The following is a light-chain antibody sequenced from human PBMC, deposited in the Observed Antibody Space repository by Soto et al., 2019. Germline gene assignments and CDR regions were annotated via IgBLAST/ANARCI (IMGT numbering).Light chain of an antibody. CDR3: QQLRDT. V-gene: IGKV1-9*01. CDR1: QGFRSY. J-gene: IGKJ2*01. Sequence: DIQLTQSPSFLSASAGDRVTITCRASQGFRSYLAWYQQKPGKAPKLLIYGASTLQSGVPSRFSGSGSGTEFILTISSLQPEDSATYYCQQLRDTFGQGTKLEIK. CDR2: GAS.